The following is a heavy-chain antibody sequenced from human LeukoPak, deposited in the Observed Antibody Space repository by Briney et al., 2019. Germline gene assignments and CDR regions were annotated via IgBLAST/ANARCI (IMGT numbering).Heavy chain of an antibody. CDR1: GFTFSSYW. D-gene: IGHD3-10*01. CDR3: AKDRGAYGSGSYD. V-gene: IGHV3-74*01. J-gene: IGHJ4*02. CDR2: IKSDGST. Sequence: GGSLRLSCEASGFTFSSYWMHWVRQTPGKGLMWVARIKSDGSTIYAGSVEGRFTISRDNAKNMVYLQMNSLRAEDTAVYYCAKDRGAYGSGSYDWGQGTLVTVSS.